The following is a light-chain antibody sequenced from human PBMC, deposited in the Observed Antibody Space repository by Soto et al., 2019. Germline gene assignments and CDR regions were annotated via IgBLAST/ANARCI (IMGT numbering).Light chain of an antibody. CDR1: SSNIGINT. CDR2: TDN. V-gene: IGLV1-44*01. J-gene: IGLJ2*01. CDR3: AAWDDSLNVLV. Sequence: QSVLTQPPSASGTPGQRVTISCSGGSSNIGINTVNWYQQLPGTAPKVLIYTDNQRPSGVPGRFSGSKSGTSASLAISGLQSDDETQYYCAAWDDSLNVLVFGGGTTLTVL.